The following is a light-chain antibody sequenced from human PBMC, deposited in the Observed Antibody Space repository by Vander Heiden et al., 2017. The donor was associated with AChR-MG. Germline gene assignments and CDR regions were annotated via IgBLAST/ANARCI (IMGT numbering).Light chain of an antibody. V-gene: IGLV2-23*02. CDR3: CSYAGSSTLV. CDR1: SSDIGSYNL. J-gene: IGLJ2*01. Sequence: QSALTQPASVSGSPRQSTTISCTGTSSDIGSYNLGSWYQQHPGKAPKVMIFEVSKRPSGVSNRFSGSKSGNTAFLTISGLQAEDETDYYCCSYAGSSTLVFGGGTKLTVL. CDR2: EVS.